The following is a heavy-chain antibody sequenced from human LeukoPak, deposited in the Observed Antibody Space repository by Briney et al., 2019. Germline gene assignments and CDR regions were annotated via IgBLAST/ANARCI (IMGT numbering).Heavy chain of an antibody. V-gene: IGHV3-33*01. CDR2: IWYDGSNK. CDR3: ARGRSSGYYYDY. CDR1: GFTFSSYG. D-gene: IGHD3-22*01. Sequence: AGGSPRLSCAASGFTFSSYGMHWVRQAPGKGLEWVAVIWYDGSNKYYADSVKGRFTISRDNSKNTLYLQMNSLRAEDTAVYYCARGRSSGYYYDYWGQGTLVTVSS. J-gene: IGHJ4*02.